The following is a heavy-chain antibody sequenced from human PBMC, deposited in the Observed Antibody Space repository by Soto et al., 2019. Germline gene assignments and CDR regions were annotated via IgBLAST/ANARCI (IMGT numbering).Heavy chain of an antibody. J-gene: IGHJ6*02. CDR3: ARDAYHYGSGSYYNVAYYYYGMDV. CDR1: GYSISSGYY. Sequence: SETLSLTCAVSGYSISSGYYWGWIRQPPGKGLEWIGSIYHSGSTYYNPSLKSRVTISVDTSKNQFSLKLSSVTAADTAVYYCARDAYHYGSGSYYNVAYYYYGMDVWGQGTTVTVSS. CDR2: IYHSGST. V-gene: IGHV4-38-2*02. D-gene: IGHD3-10*01.